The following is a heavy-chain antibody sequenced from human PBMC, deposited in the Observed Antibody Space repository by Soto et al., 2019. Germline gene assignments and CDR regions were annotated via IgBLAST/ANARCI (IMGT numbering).Heavy chain of an antibody. CDR2: IKQDGSEK. Sequence: EVQLVESGGGLVQPGGSLRLSCAASGFTFSSYWMSWVRQAPGKGLEWVANIKQDGSEKYYVDSVKGRFTISRDNAKNSLYLQMNSLRAEDTAVYYCARTRYYDFWSGYMESYYGMDVWGQGTTVTVSS. J-gene: IGHJ6*02. V-gene: IGHV3-7*03. D-gene: IGHD3-3*01. CDR1: GFTFSSYW. CDR3: ARTRYYDFWSGYMESYYGMDV.